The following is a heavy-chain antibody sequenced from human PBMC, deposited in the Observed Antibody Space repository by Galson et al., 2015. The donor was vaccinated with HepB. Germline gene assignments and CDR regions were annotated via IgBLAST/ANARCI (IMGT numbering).Heavy chain of an antibody. CDR2: ISNSGTS. CDR3: PGFYGSGSHNWFDP. J-gene: IGHJ5*02. Sequence: LTCSVSGGSFSNYYWRWIRQPPGRGLEWLGHISNSGTSNYNPSLKNRATISLDTSKTQFSLKLTPVPAADTAVYFCPGFYGSGSHNWFDPWGQGTLVTVSS. CDR1: GGSFSNYY. V-gene: IGHV4-4*08. D-gene: IGHD3-10*01.